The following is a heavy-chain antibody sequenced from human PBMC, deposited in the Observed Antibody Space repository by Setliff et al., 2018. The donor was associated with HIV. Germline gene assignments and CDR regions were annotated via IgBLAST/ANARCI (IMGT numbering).Heavy chain of an antibody. J-gene: IGHJ6*03. CDR3: ARGVDLLTAPSYYYYYMDV. CDR2: TYYRSKWSN. D-gene: IGHD3-9*01. V-gene: IGHV6-1*01. Sequence: SQTLSLTCAISGDSVSSNTAAWNWIRQSPSRGLEWLGRTYYRSKWSNDYAVSVKSRITINPDTSKKSLYLQMNSLRAEDTAVYYCARGVDLLTAPSYYYYYMDVWGKGTTVTVSS. CDR1: GDSVSSNTAA.